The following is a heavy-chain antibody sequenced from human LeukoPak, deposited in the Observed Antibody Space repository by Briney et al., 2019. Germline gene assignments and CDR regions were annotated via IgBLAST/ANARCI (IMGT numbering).Heavy chain of an antibody. Sequence: ASVKVSCKASGYTFTDYYMRWVRQAPGQGLEWMGWINPNSGGINYAQKFQGRVTMTRDTSISTGYMELSSLTSDDTAVYYCAGGRAYYNVIEFWGQGTLVTVSS. CDR3: AGGRAYYNVIEF. D-gene: IGHD5-24*01. CDR2: INPNSGGI. CDR1: GYTFTDYY. J-gene: IGHJ4*02. V-gene: IGHV1-2*02.